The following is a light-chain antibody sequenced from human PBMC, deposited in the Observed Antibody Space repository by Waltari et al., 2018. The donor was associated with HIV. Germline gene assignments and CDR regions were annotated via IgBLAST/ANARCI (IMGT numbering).Light chain of an antibody. Sequence: QSALTRPPSASGSPGQSVTISGSATISDVVGYNYVPDYQHSPGKTPKLMIYEATEGPPGVPVSFSGSKSDNTASVTVCGIQAEDEADYYCSAHAGSNKGVFGGGTKLTVL. J-gene: IGLJ3*02. V-gene: IGLV2-8*01. CDR2: EAT. CDR1: ISDVVGYNY. CDR3: SAHAGSNKGV.